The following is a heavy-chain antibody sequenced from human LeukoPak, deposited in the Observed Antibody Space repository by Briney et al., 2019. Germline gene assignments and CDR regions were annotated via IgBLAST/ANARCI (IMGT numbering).Heavy chain of an antibody. CDR2: TDPIGGST. CDR1: GYTFTNYY. V-gene: IGHV1-46*01. D-gene: IGHD3/OR15-3a*01. J-gene: IGHJ4*02. CDR3: ARWTATYLDY. Sequence: ASVKVSCKASGYTFTNYYIHWVRQAPGQGLEWMGITDPIGGSTNYTQKFQGRVTMTRDTSTSTVYMELSSLRSEDSAVYYCARWTATYLDYWGQGTLVTVSS.